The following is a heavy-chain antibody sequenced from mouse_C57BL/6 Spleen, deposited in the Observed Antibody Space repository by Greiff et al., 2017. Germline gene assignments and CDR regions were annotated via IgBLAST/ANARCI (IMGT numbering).Heavy chain of an antibody. V-gene: IGHV5-17*01. D-gene: IGHD3-2*02. J-gene: IGHJ3*01. CDR1: GFTFSDYG. Sequence: EVQLQESGGGLVKPGGSLKLSCAASGFTFSDYGMHWVRQAPEQGLGWVAYISSGSSTIYYADTVKGRFTLARDNAKTTLFLHMTSLRSEDTAMYYCASASSGPWFAYWGQGTLVTVSA. CDR3: ASASSGPWFAY. CDR2: ISSGSSTI.